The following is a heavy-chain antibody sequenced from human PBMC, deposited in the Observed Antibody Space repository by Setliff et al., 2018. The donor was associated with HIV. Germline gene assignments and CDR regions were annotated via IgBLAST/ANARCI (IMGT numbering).Heavy chain of an antibody. CDR3: ARVASLRYFDWLFPNDAFDI. CDR2: ISTSRSYI. CDR1: GFTFSSYS. J-gene: IGHJ3*02. D-gene: IGHD3-9*01. V-gene: IGHV3-21*01. Sequence: PGGSLRLSCAASGFTFSSYSMNWVRQAPGKGLEWVSSISTSRSYIYYADSVKGRFTISRDNAKNSLYLQMNSLRAEDTAVYYCARVASLRYFDWLFPNDAFDIWGQGTMVTVSS.